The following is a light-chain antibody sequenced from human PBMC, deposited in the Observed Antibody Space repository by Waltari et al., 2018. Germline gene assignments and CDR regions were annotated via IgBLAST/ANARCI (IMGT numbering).Light chain of an antibody. CDR3: QQYHTYCS. Sequence: DIQMTQSPSTLSASVGDRVTITCRASQTINSWLAWYQQKPGKAPKLLIYKASILESGVPSRVSGSVSGTEFTLTISSLQPDDFATYYCQQYHTYCSFGGGTKVGIK. J-gene: IGKJ4*02. V-gene: IGKV1-5*03. CDR1: QTINSW. CDR2: KAS.